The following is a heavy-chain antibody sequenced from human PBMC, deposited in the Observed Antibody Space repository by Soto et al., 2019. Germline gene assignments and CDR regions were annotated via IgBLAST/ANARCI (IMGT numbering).Heavy chain of an antibody. Sequence: ASVKVSCKASGYTFTSYDINWVRQATGQGLEWMGIINPSGGSTSYAQKFQGRVTMTRDTSTSTVYMELSSLRSEDTAVYYCARVPRITGTTYSLYYYGMDVWGQGTTVTVSS. J-gene: IGHJ6*02. CDR2: INPSGGST. CDR1: GYTFTSYD. V-gene: IGHV1-46*01. CDR3: ARVPRITGTTYSLYYYGMDV. D-gene: IGHD1-7*01.